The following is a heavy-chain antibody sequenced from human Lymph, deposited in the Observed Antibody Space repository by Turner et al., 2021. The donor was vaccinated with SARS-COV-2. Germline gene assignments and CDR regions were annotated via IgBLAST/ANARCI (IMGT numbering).Heavy chain of an antibody. V-gene: IGHV3-66*01. CDR1: GFTASSIY. D-gene: IGHD2-15*01. CDR3: ARDMREGSLGFDY. Sequence: EVQLVESGGGLVQPGGSLRLACAASGFTASSIYMPWVRNAPGKGLEWVSVIYSGGSTSYAASGKGRFTISRDISKNTLYLQMNSLRAEDTAVYFCARDMREGSLGFDYWGQGTLVTVSS. J-gene: IGHJ4*02. CDR2: IYSGGST.